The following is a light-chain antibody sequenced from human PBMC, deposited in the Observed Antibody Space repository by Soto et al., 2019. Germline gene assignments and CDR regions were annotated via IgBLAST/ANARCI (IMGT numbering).Light chain of an antibody. J-gene: IGLJ1*01. V-gene: IGLV2-8*01. Sequence: QFALTQPPSASGSPGQSVTISCTGTSSDVGGNNFVSWYQQHPGKAPKLMIYEVSKRPSGVPDRFSGSKSGNTASLTVSGLQAEDEADYYCSSYAGSSNYVFGTGTKVTVL. CDR1: SSDVGGNNF. CDR2: EVS. CDR3: SSYAGSSNYV.